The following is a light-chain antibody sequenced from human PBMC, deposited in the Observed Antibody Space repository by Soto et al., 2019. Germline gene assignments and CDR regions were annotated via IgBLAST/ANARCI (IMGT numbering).Light chain of an antibody. V-gene: IGKV1-39*01. CDR2: AAS. CDR1: QDIAIY. J-gene: IGKJ3*01. CDR3: QQSYTTLFT. Sequence: IQLTQSPSSLSASVGDRVTITCRASQDIAIYLAWYQQKPGEAPKLLIYAASTLYGGVPSRFSGSGSETDFTLTISSLQPEDLTTYYCQQSYTTLFTFGPGTKVDIK.